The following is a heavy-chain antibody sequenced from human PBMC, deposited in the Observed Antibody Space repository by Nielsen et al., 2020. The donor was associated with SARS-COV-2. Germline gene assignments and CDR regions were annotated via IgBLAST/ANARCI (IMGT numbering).Heavy chain of an antibody. J-gene: IGHJ6*02. Sequence: SETLSFTCTVSGGSISSSSYYWGWIRQPPGKGLEWIGSIYYSGSTYYNPSLKSRVTISVDTSKNQFSLKLSSVTAADTAVYYCARRRKVSGMDVWGQGTTVTVSS. CDR1: GGSISSSSYY. V-gene: IGHV4-39*01. CDR2: IYYSGST. D-gene: IGHD1-14*01. CDR3: ARRRKVSGMDV.